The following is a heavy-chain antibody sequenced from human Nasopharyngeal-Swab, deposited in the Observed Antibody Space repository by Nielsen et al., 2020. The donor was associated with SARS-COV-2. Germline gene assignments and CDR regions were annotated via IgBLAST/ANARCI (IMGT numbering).Heavy chain of an antibody. CDR3: ARDGGGSYNY. V-gene: IGHV3-23*01. CDR1: GFTFSSYA. CDR2: ISGSGGST. D-gene: IGHD1-26*01. J-gene: IGHJ4*02. Sequence: GESLKISCAASGFTFSSYAMSWVRQAPGKGLEWVSAISGSGGSTYYADSVKGRFTISRDNSKNTLYLQMNSLRAEDTAVYYCARDGGGSYNYWGQGTLVTVSS.